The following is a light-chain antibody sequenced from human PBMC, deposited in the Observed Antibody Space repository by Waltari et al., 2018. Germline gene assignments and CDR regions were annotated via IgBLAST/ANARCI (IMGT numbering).Light chain of an antibody. V-gene: IGLV2-14*01. CDR1: RSDIGTYHY. Sequence: QSALPQPASVSGSPGQSITISCTGTRSDIGTYHYLSWYQQYPGKAPKLMIYDVNKRPSGVCYRFSGSKSGNTASLTISGLQAEDEADYYCYPYTRSSTYVFGTGTQVTLL. J-gene: IGLJ1*01. CDR3: YPYTRSSTYV. CDR2: DVN.